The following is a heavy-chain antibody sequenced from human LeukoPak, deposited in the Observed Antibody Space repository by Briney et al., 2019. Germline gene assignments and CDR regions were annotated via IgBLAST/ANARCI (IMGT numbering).Heavy chain of an antibody. CDR2: IYYSGST. D-gene: IGHD4-17*01. CDR3: ARRMTTVTTFDY. Sequence: SETLSLTCTVSGGSISSYYWSWIRQPPGKGLEWIGYIYYSGSTNYNPSLKSRVTISVDTSKNQFSLKLSSVTATDTAVYYCARRMTTVTTFDYWGQGTLVTVSS. J-gene: IGHJ4*02. V-gene: IGHV4-59*01. CDR1: GGSISSYY.